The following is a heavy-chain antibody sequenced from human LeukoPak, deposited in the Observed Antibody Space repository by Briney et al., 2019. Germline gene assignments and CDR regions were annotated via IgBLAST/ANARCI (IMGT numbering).Heavy chain of an antibody. CDR1: GFTFSSYG. CDR3: AKVGCSSTSCYVDDY. D-gene: IGHD2-2*01. J-gene: IGHJ4*02. CDR2: ISYDGSNK. V-gene: IGHV3-30*18. Sequence: GGSLRLSCAASGFTFSSYGMHWLRQAPGKGLEWVAVISYDGSNKHYADSVKCRFTISRDNSKNMLYLQMNSLRAEDTAVYYCAKVGCSSTSCYVDDYWGQGTLVTVSS.